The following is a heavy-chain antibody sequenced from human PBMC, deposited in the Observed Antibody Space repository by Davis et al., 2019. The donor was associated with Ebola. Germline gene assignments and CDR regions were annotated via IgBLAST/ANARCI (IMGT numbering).Heavy chain of an antibody. J-gene: IGHJ5*02. V-gene: IGHV4-59*01. CDR3: AREDYSLRHWFDP. Sequence: SETLSLTCTVSGGSISTYSWSWIRQPPGKGLEWIGYIHHLGSTFYNPSLRSRVTISVDTSKNQFSLKLSSVTAADTAVYYCAREDYSLRHWFDPWGQGTLVTVSS. CDR2: IHHLGST. CDR1: GGSISTYS. D-gene: IGHD4-17*01.